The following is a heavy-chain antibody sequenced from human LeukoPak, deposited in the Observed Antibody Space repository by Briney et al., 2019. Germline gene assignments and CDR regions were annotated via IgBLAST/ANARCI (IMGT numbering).Heavy chain of an antibody. D-gene: IGHD6-13*01. Sequence: GSSVKVSCKASGGTFSSYAISWVRQAPGQGLEWMGGIIPIFGTANYAQKFQGRVTITADESTSTAYMELSSLRSEDTAVYYCARSPRSSSWDTDGHYGMDVWGQGTTVTVSS. CDR1: GGTFSSYA. J-gene: IGHJ6*02. V-gene: IGHV1-69*01. CDR3: ARSPRSSSWDTDGHYGMDV. CDR2: IIPIFGTA.